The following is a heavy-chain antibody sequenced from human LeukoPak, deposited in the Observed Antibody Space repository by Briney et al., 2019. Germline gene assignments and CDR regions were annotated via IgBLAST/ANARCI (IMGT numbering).Heavy chain of an antibody. CDR1: GYTFTGYY. D-gene: IGHD4-17*01. J-gene: IGHJ4*02. CDR3: ARSPPYGDYTLDY. V-gene: IGHV1-2*02. CDR2: INPNSGGT. Sequence: ASVKVSCKASGYTFTGYYMHWVRQAPGQGLEWMGWINPNSGGTNYAQKFQGRVTMTRDTSISTAYMELSSLRSEDMAVYYCARSPPYGDYTLDYWGQGTLVTVSS.